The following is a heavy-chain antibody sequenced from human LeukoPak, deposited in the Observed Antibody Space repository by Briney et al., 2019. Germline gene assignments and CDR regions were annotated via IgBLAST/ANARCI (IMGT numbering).Heavy chain of an antibody. CDR3: AKRTEWLTPSDYYYGMDV. CDR1: GFTFSSYA. J-gene: IGHJ6*02. V-gene: IGHV3-23*01. D-gene: IGHD3-3*01. CDR2: ISGSGGST. Sequence: GSLRLSCAASGFTFSSYAMSWVRQAPGKGLEWVSAISGSGGSTYYADSVKGRFTISRDNSKNTLYLQMNSLRAEDTAVYYCAKRTEWLTPSDYYYGMDVRGQGTTVTVSS.